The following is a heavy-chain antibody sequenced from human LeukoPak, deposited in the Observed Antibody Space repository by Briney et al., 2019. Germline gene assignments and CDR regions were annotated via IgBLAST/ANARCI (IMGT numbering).Heavy chain of an antibody. J-gene: IGHJ4*02. V-gene: IGHV1-2*06. CDR2: INPNSGAA. CDR3: ARASYSNYATHFDY. Sequence: VASVKVSCKASGYTFTDYYMHWVRQAPGQGLECMGRINPNSGAADYAQEFQGRVTMTRDTSINTVYMELSRLRSDDTAVYYCARASYSNYATHFDYWGQGTLVTVSS. D-gene: IGHD4-11*01. CDR1: GYTFTDYY.